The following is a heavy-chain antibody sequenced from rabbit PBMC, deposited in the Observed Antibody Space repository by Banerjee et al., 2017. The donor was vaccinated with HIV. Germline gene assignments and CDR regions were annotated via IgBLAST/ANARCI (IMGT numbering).Heavy chain of an antibody. CDR1: GFSFSNNYW. CDR3: ASTYGESTYHPAL. J-gene: IGHJ4*01. Sequence: QEHLEESGGDLVKPEGSLTLTCTASGFSFSNNYWLCWVRQAPGKGLEWITCIYTISGSTWYASWAKGRFTISKTSSTTVTLQMTSLTAADTATYFCASTYGESTYHPALWGPGTLVTVS. CDR2: IYTISGST. V-gene: IGHV1S45*01. D-gene: IGHD2-1*01.